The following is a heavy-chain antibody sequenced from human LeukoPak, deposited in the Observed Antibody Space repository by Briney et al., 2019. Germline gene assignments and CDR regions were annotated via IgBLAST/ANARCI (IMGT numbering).Heavy chain of an antibody. CDR3: ARDEGYGDHDAFDI. CDR2: ISAYNGNT. V-gene: IGHV1-18*01. Sequence: ASVKVSRKASGYTFTSYGISWVRQAPGQGLEWMGWISAYNGNTNYAQKLQGRVTMTTDTFTSTAYMELRSLRSDDTAVYYCARDEGYGDHDAFDIWGQGTMVTVSS. D-gene: IGHD4-17*01. J-gene: IGHJ3*02. CDR1: GYTFTSYG.